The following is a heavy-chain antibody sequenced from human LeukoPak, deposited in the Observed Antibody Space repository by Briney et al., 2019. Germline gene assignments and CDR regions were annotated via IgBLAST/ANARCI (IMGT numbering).Heavy chain of an antibody. CDR2: ISGSGGST. Sequence: GGSLRLSCAASGFTFSSYAMSWVRQAPGKGLEWVSAISGSGGSTYYADSVKGRFTISRDNSKNTLYLQMNSLRAEDTAVYYCAKDAEDSSSWHPNYFDYWGQGTLVTVSS. V-gene: IGHV3-23*01. D-gene: IGHD6-13*01. CDR3: AKDAEDSSSWHPNYFDY. J-gene: IGHJ4*02. CDR1: GFTFSSYA.